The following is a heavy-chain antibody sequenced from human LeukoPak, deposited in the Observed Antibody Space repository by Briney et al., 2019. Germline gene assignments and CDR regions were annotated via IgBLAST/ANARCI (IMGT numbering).Heavy chain of an antibody. Sequence: GESLRLSCAASGFTVSSNYMSWVRQAPGKGLEWVSVIYSSGNIVYADSVKGRFTISRDNSKNTVYLQMNSLRVEDTAVYYCARIVASSGGWYNFDYWGQGALVTVSS. CDR2: IYSSGNI. J-gene: IGHJ4*02. CDR1: GFTVSSNY. D-gene: IGHD6-19*01. CDR3: ARIVASSGGWYNFDY. V-gene: IGHV3-53*01.